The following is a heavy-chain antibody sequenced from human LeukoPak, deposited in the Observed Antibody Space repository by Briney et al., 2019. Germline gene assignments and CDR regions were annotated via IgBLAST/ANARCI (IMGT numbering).Heavy chain of an antibody. CDR2: IQNDGSNK. CDR3: VKDGIAVAEPDF. CDR1: GFKSSDYG. V-gene: IGHV3-30*02. J-gene: IGHJ4*02. Sequence: GGSLRLSYAASGFKSSDYGFHWVRQAPGKGLDWVTFIQNDGSNKYYADSVRGRFTISRDNSRNTLFLQMKSLTAEDAARYYCVKDGIAVAEPDFWGQGVLVIVSS. D-gene: IGHD6-19*01.